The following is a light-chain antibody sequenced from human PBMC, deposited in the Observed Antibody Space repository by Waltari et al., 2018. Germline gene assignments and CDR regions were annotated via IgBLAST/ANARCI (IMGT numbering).Light chain of an antibody. V-gene: IGLV1-40*01. CDR3: QSYDTSLSVV. CDR1: GSHLRAGYD. Sequence: QSVLTQPPSVSGAPGPRVTISCTGSGSHLRAGYDVHWYQQLPRAAPKLLIYGSSTRPLGVPDRFFGSTSGTSASLAITGLQAEDEADYYCQSYDTSLSVVFGGGTKLTVL. J-gene: IGLJ3*02. CDR2: GSS.